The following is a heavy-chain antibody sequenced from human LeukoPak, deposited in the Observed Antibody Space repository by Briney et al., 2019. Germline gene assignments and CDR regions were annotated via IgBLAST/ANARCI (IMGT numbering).Heavy chain of an antibody. CDR3: ATSARTYIGSSLDY. CDR2: ISGSGGST. CDR1: GFTFSNYA. D-gene: IGHD2-15*01. V-gene: IGHV3-23*01. J-gene: IGHJ4*02. Sequence: GGSLRLSCAASGFTFSNYAMSWVRQAPGKGLEWVSSISGSGGSTYYADSVKGRFTISRDNSKNTLYLQMNSLRAEDTALYYCATSARTYIGSSLDYWGQGTLVTVSS.